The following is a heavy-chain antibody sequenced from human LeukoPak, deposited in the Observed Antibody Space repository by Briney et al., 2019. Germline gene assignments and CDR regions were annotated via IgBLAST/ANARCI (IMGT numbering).Heavy chain of an antibody. D-gene: IGHD2-15*01. J-gene: IGHJ5*02. CDR3: ARAGGYCSGGSCYGRPWFDP. V-gene: IGHV3-74*01. CDR2: INADGSSA. Sequence: GGSLRLSCAASGFTLSNYWMHWVRQAPGKGLVWVSRINADGSSASYADSVKGRFTISRDNAKNTLYLQMNSLRVEDTAVYYCARAGGYCSGGSCYGRPWFDPWGQGTLVTVSS. CDR1: GFTLSNYW.